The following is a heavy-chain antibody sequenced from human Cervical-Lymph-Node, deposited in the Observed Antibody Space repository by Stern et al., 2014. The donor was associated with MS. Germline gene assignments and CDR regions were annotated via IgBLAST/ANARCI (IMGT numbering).Heavy chain of an antibody. CDR1: GGTFNTYM. Sequence: VQLVESGAEVKKPGSSVQVSCKASGGTFNTYMINWGRQAPGQGLEWMGGIIPVFDTANYAQKCQGRFTITADESTRTAYMELRSLRSEDTAVYFCARVPPDDGYYYYGMDVWGQGTTVIVSS. CDR2: IIPVFDTA. V-gene: IGHV1-69*01. J-gene: IGHJ6*02. CDR3: ARVPPDDGYYYYGMDV. D-gene: IGHD1-1*01.